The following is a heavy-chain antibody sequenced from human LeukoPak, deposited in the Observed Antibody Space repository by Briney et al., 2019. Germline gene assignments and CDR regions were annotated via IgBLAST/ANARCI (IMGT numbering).Heavy chain of an antibody. D-gene: IGHD6-13*01. CDR1: GYTFTSYG. Sequence: GASVKVSCKASGYTFTSYGISWVRQAPGQGLEWMGWINPNSGGTNYAQKFQGRVTMTRDTSISTAYMELSRLRSDDTAVYYCARIAAAGTGFDPFDYWGQGTLVTVSS. V-gene: IGHV1-2*02. CDR2: INPNSGGT. CDR3: ARIAAAGTGFDPFDY. J-gene: IGHJ4*02.